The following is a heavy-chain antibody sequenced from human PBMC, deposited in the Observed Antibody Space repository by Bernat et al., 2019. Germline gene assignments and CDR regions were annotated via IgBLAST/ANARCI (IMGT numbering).Heavy chain of an antibody. Sequence: QVQLVESGGGVVQPGRSLRLSCAASGFTFSSYAMHWVRQAPGKGLEWVAVISYDGSNKYYADSVKGRFTISRDNSKNTLYMQMNSLRAEATAVYYCARDRTTLVRGVTYAYDYGMDVWGQGTTVTVSS. V-gene: IGHV3-30-3*01. CDR2: ISYDGSNK. J-gene: IGHJ6*02. D-gene: IGHD3-10*01. CDR3: ARDRTTLVRGVTYAYDYGMDV. CDR1: GFTFSSYA.